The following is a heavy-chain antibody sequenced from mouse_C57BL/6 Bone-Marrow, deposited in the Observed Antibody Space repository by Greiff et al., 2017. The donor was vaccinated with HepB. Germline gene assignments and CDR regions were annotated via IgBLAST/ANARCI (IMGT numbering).Heavy chain of an antibody. J-gene: IGHJ4*01. CDR3: AYGNYVAMDY. CDR2: IDPSDSYT. CDR1: GYTFTSYW. V-gene: IGHV1-69*01. Sequence: VQLQQSGAELVMPGASVKLSFKASGYTFTSYWMHWVKQRPGQGLEWIGEIDPSDSYTNYNQKFKGKSTLTVDKSSSTAYMQLSSLTSEDSAVYYCAYGNYVAMDYWGQGTSVTVSS. D-gene: IGHD2-1*01.